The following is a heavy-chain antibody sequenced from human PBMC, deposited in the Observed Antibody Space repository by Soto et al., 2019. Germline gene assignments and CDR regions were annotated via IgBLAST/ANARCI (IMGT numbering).Heavy chain of an antibody. CDR2: ISPYNDHT. CDR1: GYTFTSYG. V-gene: IGHV1-18*01. J-gene: IGHJ3*02. CDR3: ARWDCSSTSCRSKAFDI. D-gene: IGHD2-2*01. Sequence: ASVKVACKASGYTFTSYGISWVRQAHGQGLEWMGWISPYNDHTNYAQKFQGRVTMTTETSTSTGYMELRSLRGDDTAVYYCARWDCSSTSCRSKAFDIWGQGTMVTVSS.